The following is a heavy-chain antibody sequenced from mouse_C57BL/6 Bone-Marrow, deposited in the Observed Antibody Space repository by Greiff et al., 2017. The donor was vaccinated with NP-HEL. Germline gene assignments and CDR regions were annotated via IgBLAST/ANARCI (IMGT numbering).Heavy chain of an antibody. J-gene: IGHJ3*01. Sequence: QVQLQQPGAELVLPGASVKLSCTASGYTFTSYWMHWVKQRPGQGLEWIGEIDPSDSYTNYNQKFKGKSTLTVDKSSSTAYMQLSSMTSGDSAVYYCAREDYGSRPWFAYWGQGTLVTVSA. D-gene: IGHD1-1*01. CDR3: AREDYGSRPWFAY. CDR2: IDPSDSYT. CDR1: GYTFTSYW. V-gene: IGHV1-69*01.